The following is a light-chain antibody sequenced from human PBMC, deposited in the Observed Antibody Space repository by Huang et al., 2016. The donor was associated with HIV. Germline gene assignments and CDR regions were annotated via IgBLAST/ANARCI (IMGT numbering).Light chain of an antibody. CDR3: QQRSNGPQT. CDR2: NAS. Sequence: EIVLTQSPATLSLSPGERATLACRAIPSISSVLAWYQQKPGQAPRLLIYNASNRANGSPARCSGSGSGTDFTLTITSLEPEDVAVYYCQQRSNGPQTFGQGTNLEIK. J-gene: IGKJ2*01. V-gene: IGKV3-11*01. CDR1: PSISSV.